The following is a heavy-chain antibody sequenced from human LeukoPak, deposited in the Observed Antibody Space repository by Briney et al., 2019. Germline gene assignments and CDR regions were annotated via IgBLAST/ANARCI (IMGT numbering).Heavy chain of an antibody. CDR2: IYPADSDT. Sequence: GESLKISCKGSGYSFTSYWIGWVRQMPGKGLEWMGIIYPADSDTRYSPSFQGQVTISADKSISTAYLQWSSLKASDTAMYYCASLGARYYGGNSPPPICWFDPWGQGTLVTVSS. CDR1: GYSFTSYW. V-gene: IGHV5-51*01. D-gene: IGHD4-23*01. CDR3: ASLGARYYGGNSPPPICWFDP. J-gene: IGHJ5*02.